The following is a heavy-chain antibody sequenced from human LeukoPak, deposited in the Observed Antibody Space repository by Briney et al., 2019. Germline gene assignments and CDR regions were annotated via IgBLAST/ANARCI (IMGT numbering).Heavy chain of an antibody. CDR1: GYTFTSHY. V-gene: IGHV1-46*01. Sequence: GASVKVSCKASGYTFTSHYIHWVRQAPGQGLEWMGIINPSGGSTTYAQKFQGRVTMTRDTSTSTVYMELSSLRSEDTAIYYCARDSRGYNTAWFLAPSDYWGQGTLVTVSS. CDR2: INPSGGST. CDR3: ARDSRGYNTAWFLAPSDY. J-gene: IGHJ4*02. D-gene: IGHD1-14*01.